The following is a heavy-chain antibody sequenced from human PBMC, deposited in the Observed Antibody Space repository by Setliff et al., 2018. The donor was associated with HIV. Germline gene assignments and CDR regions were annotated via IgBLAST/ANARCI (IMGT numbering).Heavy chain of an antibody. Sequence: SVKVSCKASGVTFNYSFITWVRQAPGQGLEWMGGVVPTIHEATYAQKFQGRVTNTADESATTVYMEMSGLTSEDTAIYYCVRGADASGYFYREYFQHWGQGTLVTVSS. J-gene: IGHJ1*01. CDR1: GVTFNYSF. CDR2: VVPTIHEA. CDR3: VRGADASGYFYREYFQH. V-gene: IGHV1-69*13. D-gene: IGHD3-22*01.